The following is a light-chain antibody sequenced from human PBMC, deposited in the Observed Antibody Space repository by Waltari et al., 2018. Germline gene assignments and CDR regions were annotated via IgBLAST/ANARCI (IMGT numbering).Light chain of an antibody. V-gene: IGKV4-1*01. Sequence: DIVMTQSPDSLAVSLGERSNINCKSSQSVLYSSNNKNYLAWYQQKPGQPPKLLIYWASTRESGVPDRFSGSGSGTDFTLTISSLQAEDVAVYYCQQYYSTLTFGPGTKVDIK. CDR3: QQYYSTLT. CDR1: QSVLYSSNNKNY. J-gene: IGKJ3*01. CDR2: WAS.